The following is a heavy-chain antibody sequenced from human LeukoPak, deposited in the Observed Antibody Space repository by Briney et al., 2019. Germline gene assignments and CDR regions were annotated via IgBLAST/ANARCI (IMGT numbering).Heavy chain of an antibody. CDR3: ANGYSYGRFDY. V-gene: IGHV4-4*07. CDR1: GGSISSYY. J-gene: IGHJ4*02. Sequence: SETLSLTCTVSGGSISSYYWSWIRQPAGKGLEWIGRIYTSGSTNYNPSLKSRVTMSVDASKNQFSLKLSSVTAADTAVYYCANGYSYGRFDYWGQGTLVTVSS. CDR2: IYTSGST. D-gene: IGHD5-18*01.